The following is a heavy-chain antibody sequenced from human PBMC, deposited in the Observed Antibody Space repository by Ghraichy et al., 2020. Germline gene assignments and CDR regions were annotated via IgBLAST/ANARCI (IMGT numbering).Heavy chain of an antibody. CDR1: GGSISSDGYY. V-gene: IGHV4-31*03. D-gene: IGHD3-3*01. J-gene: IGHJ6*02. CDR2: IYYSGST. Sequence: SCTVSGGSISSDGYYWSWIRQHPGKGLEWIGYIYYSGSTSYNPSLKSRVTISVDTSKNQFSLKLSSVTAADTAVYYCARRSGYIVGGMDVWGQGTTVTVSS. CDR3: ARRSGYIVGGMDV.